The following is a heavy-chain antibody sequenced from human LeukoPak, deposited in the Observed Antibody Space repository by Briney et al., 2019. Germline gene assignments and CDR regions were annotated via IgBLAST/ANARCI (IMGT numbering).Heavy chain of an antibody. V-gene: IGHV4-34*01. J-gene: IGHJ4*02. Sequence: PSETLSLTCAVYGGSFSGYYWSWIRQPPGKGLEWIGEINHSGSTNYNPSLKSRVTISVDTSKNQFCLKLSSVTAADTAVYYCARGRHYGSGSCSFDYWGQGTLVTVSS. D-gene: IGHD3-10*01. CDR3: ARGRHYGSGSCSFDY. CDR1: GGSFSGYY. CDR2: INHSGST.